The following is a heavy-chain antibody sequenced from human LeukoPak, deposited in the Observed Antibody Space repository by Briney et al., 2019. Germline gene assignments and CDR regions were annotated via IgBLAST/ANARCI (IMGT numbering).Heavy chain of an antibody. CDR3: ARAEEDSSGTD. CDR2: INEDGSKK. J-gene: IGHJ4*02. D-gene: IGHD3-22*01. V-gene: IGHV3-7*01. CDR1: GFAFSDYW. Sequence: PGGSLRLSCAASGFAFSDYWMSWVRQAPGKGLEWVANINEDGSKKHYLDSVKGRFTISRDNAKNSLYLQMNSLRDEDTAVYYCARAEEDSSGTDWGQGTLVTVSS.